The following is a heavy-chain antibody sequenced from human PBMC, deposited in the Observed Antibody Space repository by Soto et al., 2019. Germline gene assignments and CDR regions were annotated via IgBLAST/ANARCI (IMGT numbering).Heavy chain of an antibody. V-gene: IGHV4-31*03. D-gene: IGHD2-15*01. CDR2: IYYSGST. Sequence: QVQLQESGPGLVKPSQTLSLTCTVSGDSMSSGGYYWSWIRQHPGKGLEWIGYIYYSGSTYYNSSLKSRVTISVDTSKTQFSLKLSSVTAADTAVYYCARGHIVLVVAATRAWFDPWGQGTLVTVSS. CDR3: ARGHIVLVVAATRAWFDP. CDR1: GDSMSSGGYY. J-gene: IGHJ5*02.